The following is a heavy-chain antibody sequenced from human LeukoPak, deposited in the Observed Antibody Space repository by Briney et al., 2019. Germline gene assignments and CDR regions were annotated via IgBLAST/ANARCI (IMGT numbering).Heavy chain of an antibody. Sequence: ASVKVSCKASGYTFTGYYMHWVRQAPGQGLEWMGWINPNSGGTNYAQKFQGRVTMTRGTSISTAYMELSRLRSDDTAVYYCARGPDIVATMGAFDIWGQGTMVTVSS. D-gene: IGHD5-12*01. CDR3: ARGPDIVATMGAFDI. CDR2: INPNSGGT. J-gene: IGHJ3*02. V-gene: IGHV1-2*02. CDR1: GYTFTGYY.